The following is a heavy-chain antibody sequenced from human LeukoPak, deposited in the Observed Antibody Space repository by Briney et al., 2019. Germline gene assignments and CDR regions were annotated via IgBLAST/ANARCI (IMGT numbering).Heavy chain of an antibody. V-gene: IGHV3-30*02. J-gene: IGHJ3*02. D-gene: IGHD3-10*01. CDR2: IRYDGSNK. Sequence: GGSLRLSCAASGFTFSSYGMHWVRQAPGKGLEWVAFIRYDGSNKYYADSVKGRFTISRDNSKNTLYLQMNSLRAEDTAVYYCARDRGTAPGDAAFDIWGQGTMVTVSS. CDR1: GFTFSSYG. CDR3: ARDRGTAPGDAAFDI.